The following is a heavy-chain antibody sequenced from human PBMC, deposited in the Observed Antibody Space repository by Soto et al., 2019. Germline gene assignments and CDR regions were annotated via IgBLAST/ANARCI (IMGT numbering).Heavy chain of an antibody. CDR1: GGSFSGYY. J-gene: IGHJ6*03. CDR2: INQSGST. V-gene: IGHV4-34*01. D-gene: IGHD6-13*01. CDR3: ASEQYYYYYYMDV. Sequence: QVQLQQWGAGLLKPSETLSLTCAVYGGSFSGYYWSWIRQPPGKGLEWIGEINQSGSTNYIPSLRSRVAISVDTSKNQFSLKLSSVTAADTAVYYCASEQYYYYYYMDVWGKGTTVTVSS.